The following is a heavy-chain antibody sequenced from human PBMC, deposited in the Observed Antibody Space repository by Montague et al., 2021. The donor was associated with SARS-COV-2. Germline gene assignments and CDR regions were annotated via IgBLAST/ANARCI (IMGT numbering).Heavy chain of an antibody. CDR3: ARGGGYYNYGLDV. CDR1: GGSISNYY. CDR2: IYYSGST. Sequence: SETLSLTCTASGGSISNYYWSWIRQPPGRGLEWIGYIYYSGSTDXSPPLKSRVTISLDTSKNQFSLKVTSVTAADTAVYYCARGGGYYNYGLDVWGPGTTVTVSS. D-gene: IGHD3-22*01. J-gene: IGHJ6*02. V-gene: IGHV4-59*01.